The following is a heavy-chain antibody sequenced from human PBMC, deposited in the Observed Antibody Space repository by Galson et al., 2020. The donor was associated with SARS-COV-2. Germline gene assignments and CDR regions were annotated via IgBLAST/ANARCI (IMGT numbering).Heavy chain of an antibody. J-gene: IGHJ4*02. Sequence: GGSLRLSCAASGFTFSSYGMHWVRQAPGKGLEWVAVIWSDGSYKYDADSVKGRFTISRDNSKNTLSLQMNSLRAEDTALYYCARDLSMVAHGVDYWGQGTLVTVSS. CDR1: GFTFSSYG. CDR2: IWSDGSYK. V-gene: IGHV3-33*01. CDR3: ARDLSMVAHGVDY. D-gene: IGHD2-15*01.